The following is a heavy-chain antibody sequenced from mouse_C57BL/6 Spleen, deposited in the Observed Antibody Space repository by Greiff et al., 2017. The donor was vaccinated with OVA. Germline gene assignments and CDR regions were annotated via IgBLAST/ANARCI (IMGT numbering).Heavy chain of an antibody. CDR1: GFTFSSYA. CDR2: ISDGGSYT. CDR3: ARDRERGKGYFDY. V-gene: IGHV5-4*01. J-gene: IGHJ2*01. D-gene: IGHD3-1*01. Sequence: EVQLLESGGGLVKPGGSLKLSCAASGFTFSSYAMSWVRQTPEQRLEWVATISDGGSYTYYPDNVKGRFTISRDNAKNTLYLQMSHLKSEDTAMYYCARDRERGKGYFDYWGQGTTLTVSS.